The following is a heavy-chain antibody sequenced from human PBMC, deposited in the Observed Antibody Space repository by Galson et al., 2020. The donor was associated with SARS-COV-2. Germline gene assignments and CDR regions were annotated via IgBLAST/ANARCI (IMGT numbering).Heavy chain of an antibody. D-gene: IGHD1-26*01. Sequence: SETLSLTCAVSGTSISSGSYSWNWIRQPPGKGLEWIGRVYTSERTNYNPSLKSRVSISVDTSKNRFSLKLSSVTAADTAVYYCARESRWDLYFDYWGQGTLVTVSS. V-gene: IGHV4-61*02. CDR1: GTSISSGSYS. J-gene: IGHJ4*02. CDR3: ARESRWDLYFDY. CDR2: VYTSERT.